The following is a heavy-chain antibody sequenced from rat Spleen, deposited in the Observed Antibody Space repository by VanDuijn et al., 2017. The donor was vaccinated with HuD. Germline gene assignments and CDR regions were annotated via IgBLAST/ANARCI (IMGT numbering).Heavy chain of an antibody. CDR3: AKGQWGFAY. J-gene: IGHJ3*01. CDR1: GFTFSNYD. Sequence: EVQLVESGGGLVQPGRSLKLSCAASGFTFSNYDMAWVRQAPTRGLEWVASISYDGGSTYYRDSVKGRFTISRDNAKSTLYLQMESLRSEDTATYYCAKGQWGFAYWGQGTLVTVSS. V-gene: IGHV5-29*01. CDR2: ISYDGGST. D-gene: IGHD1-1*01.